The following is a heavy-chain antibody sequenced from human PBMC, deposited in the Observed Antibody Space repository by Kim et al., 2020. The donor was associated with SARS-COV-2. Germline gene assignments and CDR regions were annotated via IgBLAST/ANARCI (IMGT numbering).Heavy chain of an antibody. J-gene: IGHJ6*02. Sequence: GGSLRLSCAASGFTFSSYSMNWVRQAPGKGLEWVSSISSSSSYIYYADSVKGRFTISRDNAKNSLYLQMNSLRAEDTAVYYCARELGLLWFGELLEQGSMDVWGQGTTVTVSS. D-gene: IGHD3-10*01. V-gene: IGHV3-21*01. CDR3: ARELGLLWFGELLEQGSMDV. CDR1: GFTFSSYS. CDR2: ISSSSSYI.